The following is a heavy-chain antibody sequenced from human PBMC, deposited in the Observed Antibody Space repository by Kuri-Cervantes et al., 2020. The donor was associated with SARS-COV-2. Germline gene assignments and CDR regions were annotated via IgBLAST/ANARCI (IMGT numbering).Heavy chain of an antibody. CDR3: ARAGTMVRGRDV. CDR1: GFTFSNYA. Sequence: LSLTCAASGFTFSNYAMNWVRQAPGKGLEWVSGISGSGGGTYYPDSVKGRFTISRDNSKNTLYLQLNSLRAEDTAVYYCARAGTMVRGRDVWGQGTTVTVSS. V-gene: IGHV3-23*01. D-gene: IGHD3-10*01. CDR2: ISGSGGGT. J-gene: IGHJ6*02.